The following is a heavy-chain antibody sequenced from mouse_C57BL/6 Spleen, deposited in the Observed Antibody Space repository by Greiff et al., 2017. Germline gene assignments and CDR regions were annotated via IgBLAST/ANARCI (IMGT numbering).Heavy chain of an antibody. Sequence: VQLQQPGAELVRPGTSVKLSCKASGYTFTSYWMHWVKQRPGQGLEWIGVIDPSDSYTNYNQKFKGKATLTVDTSSSTAYMQLSSLTSEDSAVYYWARGGTVVAHFDYWGQGTTLTVSS. CDR3: ARGGTVVAHFDY. J-gene: IGHJ2*01. D-gene: IGHD1-1*01. CDR1: GYTFTSYW. CDR2: IDPSDSYT. V-gene: IGHV1-59*01.